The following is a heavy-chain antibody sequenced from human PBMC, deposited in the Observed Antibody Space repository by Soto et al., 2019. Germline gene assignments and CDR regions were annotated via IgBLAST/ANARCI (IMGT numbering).Heavy chain of an antibody. CDR1: GGSISSYY. J-gene: IGHJ4*02. D-gene: IGHD6-19*01. CDR2: IYYSGST. CDR3: ARGGYVAVAVDY. Sequence: PSETLSLTCTVSGGSISSYYWSWIRQPPGKGPEWIGYIYYSGSTKYNPPLKSRVTISVDTSKNQFSLKLSSVTAADTAVYYCARGGYVAVAVDYWGQGTLVTVSS. V-gene: IGHV4-59*01.